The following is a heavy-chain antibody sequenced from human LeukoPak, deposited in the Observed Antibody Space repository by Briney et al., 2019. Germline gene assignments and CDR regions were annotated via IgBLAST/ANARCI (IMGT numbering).Heavy chain of an antibody. V-gene: IGHV3-30*18. CDR2: ISYDGSNK. Sequence: GGSLRLSCAASGFTFSSYGMHWVRQAPGKGLEWVAVISYDGSNKYYADSVKGRFTISRDNSKNTLYLQMSSLRAEDTAVYYCAKGTTHYYDSSGPDAFDIWGQGTMVTVSS. CDR1: GFTFSSYG. J-gene: IGHJ3*02. D-gene: IGHD3-22*01. CDR3: AKGTTHYYDSSGPDAFDI.